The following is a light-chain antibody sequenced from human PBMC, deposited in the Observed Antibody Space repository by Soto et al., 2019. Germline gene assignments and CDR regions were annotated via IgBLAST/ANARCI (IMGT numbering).Light chain of an antibody. J-gene: IGKJ5*01. CDR2: AAS. V-gene: IGKV1-27*01. CDR1: QGISNY. CDR3: QQYNSYSIT. Sequence: DIQMTQSPSSLSASLGDRVTIACRASQGISNYLSWYQQKPGKVPNLLIDAASTLQSGVPSRFSGSGSGTDFTLIISSLQPDDFATYYCQQYNSYSITFGQGTRLEI.